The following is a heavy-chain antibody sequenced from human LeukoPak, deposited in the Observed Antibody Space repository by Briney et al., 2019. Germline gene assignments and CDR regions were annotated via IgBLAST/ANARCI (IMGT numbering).Heavy chain of an antibody. Sequence: PGGSLRLSCAASGYTFSSYAMSWVRQAPGKGLEWVSAISGSGGSTYYADSVKGRFTISRDNSKNTLYLQMNSLRAEDTAVYYCAKASKLIWGYFDYWGQGTLVTVSS. CDR2: ISGSGGST. J-gene: IGHJ4*02. CDR3: AKASKLIWGYFDY. CDR1: GYTFSSYA. D-gene: IGHD3-16*01. V-gene: IGHV3-23*01.